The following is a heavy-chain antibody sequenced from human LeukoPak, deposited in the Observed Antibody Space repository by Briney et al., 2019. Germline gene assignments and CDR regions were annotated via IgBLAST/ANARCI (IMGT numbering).Heavy chain of an antibody. V-gene: IGHV3-53*04. CDR3: ARDLGGGFDAFDI. D-gene: IGHD4-23*01. Sequence: PGGSLRLSCAASGFTVSSNYMSWVRQAPGKGLEWVSVIYSGGSIYYADSVKGRFTISRHNSKNTMYLQVNSLRGEDTAVYYCARDLGGGFDAFDIWGQGTMVTVSS. J-gene: IGHJ3*02. CDR1: GFTVSSNY. CDR2: IYSGGSI.